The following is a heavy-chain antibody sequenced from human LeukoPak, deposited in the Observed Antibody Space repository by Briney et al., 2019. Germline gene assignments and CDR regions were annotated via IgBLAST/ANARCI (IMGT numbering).Heavy chain of an antibody. Sequence: GGSLRLSCAASGFTFSSFAMSWVRQAPGKGLEWVSTTSGSGGSTYYADSVKGRFTFSRDNSKNTLYLQMNSLRAEDTAVYYCAKDPGYYDSSGYYAHWGQGTLVTVSS. CDR2: TSGSGGST. V-gene: IGHV3-23*01. J-gene: IGHJ4*02. CDR3: AKDPGYYDSSGYYAH. CDR1: GFTFSSFA. D-gene: IGHD3-22*01.